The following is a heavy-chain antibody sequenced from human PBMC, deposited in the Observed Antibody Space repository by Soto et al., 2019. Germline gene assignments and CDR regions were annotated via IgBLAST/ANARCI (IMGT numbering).Heavy chain of an antibody. CDR1: GFTFSSYA. CDR2: ISGSGGST. J-gene: IGHJ4*02. D-gene: IGHD6-19*01. Sequence: VPAGGSLRLSCAASGFTFSSYAMSWVRQAPGKGLEWVSAISGSGGSTYYADSVKGRFTISRDNSKNTLYLQMNSLRAEDTAVYYCANEEALAVAGNYWGQGTLVTVSS. CDR3: ANEEALAVAGNY. V-gene: IGHV3-23*01.